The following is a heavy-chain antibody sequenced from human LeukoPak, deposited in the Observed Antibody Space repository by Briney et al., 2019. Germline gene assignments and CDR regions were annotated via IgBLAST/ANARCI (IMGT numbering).Heavy chain of an antibody. D-gene: IGHD6-6*01. CDR2: IYTSGST. V-gene: IGHV4-4*07. Sequence: PSETLSLTCTVSGGSISSYYWSWIRQPAGKGLEWIGRIYTSGSTNYNPSLKSRVTMSVDTSKNQFSLELSSVTAADTAVYYCAREEYSSSSGGTDAFDIWGQGTMVTVSS. CDR3: AREEYSSSSGGTDAFDI. CDR1: GGSISSYY. J-gene: IGHJ3*02.